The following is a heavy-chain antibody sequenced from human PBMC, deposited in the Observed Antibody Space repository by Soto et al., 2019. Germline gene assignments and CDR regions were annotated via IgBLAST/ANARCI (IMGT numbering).Heavy chain of an antibody. Sequence: SETLSLTCTVSGGSISSSSYYWGWILQPPGKGLEWIGSIYYSVSTYYNPSLKSPVTISVDTTKNQLSLKLSSVTAADVAVYYCAIYWYYACWSSYPQGEFDYGMDVWGQGTTVTVSS. J-gene: IGHJ6*02. CDR2: IYYSVST. V-gene: IGHV4-39*01. D-gene: IGHD3-3*01. CDR3: AIYWYYACWSSYPQGEFDYGMDV. CDR1: GGSISSSSYY.